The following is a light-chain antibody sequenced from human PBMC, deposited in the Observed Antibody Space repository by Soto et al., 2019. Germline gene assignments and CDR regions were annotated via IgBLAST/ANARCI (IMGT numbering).Light chain of an antibody. CDR1: QSLLHSNGYNY. CDR3: MQALQTPPDT. J-gene: IGKJ2*01. CDR2: LGS. V-gene: IGKV2-28*01. Sequence: DIVMTQSPLSLPVTPGEPASISCRSSQSLLHSNGYNYLDWYLQKPGQSPQLRFYLGSNRASGVPGRFSGSGSGTDITLKISMVDAGNVGVYYCMQALQTPPDTCGQGNTLEIK.